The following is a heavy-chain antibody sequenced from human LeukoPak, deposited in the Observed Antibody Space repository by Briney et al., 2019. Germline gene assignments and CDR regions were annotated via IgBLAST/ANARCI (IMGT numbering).Heavy chain of an antibody. D-gene: IGHD3-22*01. CDR2: IKSRADGETT. V-gene: IGHV3-15*01. CDR3: SPGGNYYVY. Sequence: GGSLRLSCAASGFYLLNAWMSWVRQAPGKGLEWVGRIKSRADGETTDYAAPVKGRFTISRDDSKNTLYLQMNSLKTEDTAVYYCSPGGNYYVYWGQGTLVTASS. J-gene: IGHJ4*02. CDR1: GFYLLNAW.